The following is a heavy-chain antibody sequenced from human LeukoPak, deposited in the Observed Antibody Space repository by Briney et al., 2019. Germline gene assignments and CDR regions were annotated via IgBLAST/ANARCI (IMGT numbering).Heavy chain of an antibody. CDR2: IIPIFGTA. Sequence: GSSVKVSCKASGGTFSSYAISWVRQAPGQGREWMGGIIPIFGTANYAQKFQGRVTITADESTSTAYMELSSLRSEDTAVYYCARDPNYDILTGYYSDYWGQGTLVTVSS. J-gene: IGHJ4*02. D-gene: IGHD3-9*01. CDR3: ARDPNYDILTGYYSDY. V-gene: IGHV1-69*01. CDR1: GGTFSSYA.